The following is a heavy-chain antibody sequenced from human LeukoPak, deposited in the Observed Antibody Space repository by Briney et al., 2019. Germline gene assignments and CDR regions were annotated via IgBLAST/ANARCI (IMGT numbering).Heavy chain of an antibody. CDR1: GGSISSYY. D-gene: IGHD3-10*01. CDR3: ARDLYGSGSYAERRFDP. CDR2: IYYSGST. V-gene: IGHV4-59*12. Sequence: SETLSLTCTVSGGSISSYYWSWIRQPPGKGLEWIGYIYYSGSTNYNPSLKSRVTISVDTSKNQFSLKLSSVTAADTAVYYCARDLYGSGSYAERRFDPWGQGTLVTVSS. J-gene: IGHJ5*02.